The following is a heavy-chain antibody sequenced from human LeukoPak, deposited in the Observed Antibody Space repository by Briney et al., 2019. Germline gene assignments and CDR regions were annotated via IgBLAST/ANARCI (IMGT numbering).Heavy chain of an antibody. J-gene: IGHJ4*02. CDR2: IGGAGTTT. D-gene: IGHD3-22*01. CDR1: GFTFNNFA. CDR3: GKGINYYDNSGYFKH. V-gene: IGHV3-23*01. Sequence: EGSLRLSCSASGFTFNNFAMSWVRQAPGKGLEWVATIGGAGTTTFYADSVKGRFTISRDNYKTTLYLQMNSLRAEDTAVYYCGKGINYYDNSGYFKHWGQGTLVTVSS.